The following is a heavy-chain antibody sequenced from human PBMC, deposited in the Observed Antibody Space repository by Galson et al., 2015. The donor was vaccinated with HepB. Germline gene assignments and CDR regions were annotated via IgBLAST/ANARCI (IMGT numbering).Heavy chain of an antibody. CDR2: ISSSSSYT. CDR3: ARVGGYCSGGSCYSGYFDY. V-gene: IGHV3-11*06. Sequence: SLRLSCAASGFTFSDYHMSWIRQAPGKGLEWVSYISSSSSYTNYADSVKGRFTISRDNAKNSLYLQMNSLRAEDTAVYYCARVGGYCSGGSCYSGYFDYWGQGTLVTVSS. J-gene: IGHJ4*02. D-gene: IGHD2-15*01. CDR1: GFTFSDYH.